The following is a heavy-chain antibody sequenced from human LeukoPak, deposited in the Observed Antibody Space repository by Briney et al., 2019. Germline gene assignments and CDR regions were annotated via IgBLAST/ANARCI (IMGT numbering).Heavy chain of an antibody. CDR1: GGSFSGYY. V-gene: IGHV4-34*01. CDR3: ARRVDYYGSGTAPCAFYFDS. J-gene: IGHJ4*02. Sequence: SETLSVTCAVYGGSFSGYYWTWIRQPPGKGLEWIGEINHSESTNYNPSLKSRVTISVDMSKNQFSLKLSSVTAADTAVYYCARRVDYYGSGTAPCAFYFDSWGLGNMVTVSS. CDR2: INHSEST. D-gene: IGHD3-10*01.